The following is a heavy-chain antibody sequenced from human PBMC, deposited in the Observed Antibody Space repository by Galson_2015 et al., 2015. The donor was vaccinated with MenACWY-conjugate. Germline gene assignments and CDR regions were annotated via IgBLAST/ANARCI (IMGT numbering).Heavy chain of an antibody. J-gene: IGHJ6*02. Sequence: SLRLSCAASGFTFNNYAMNWVRQVPGKGLEWVSVIGNSGGSASYADSVKGRFTISRDNSKNTLYLQMNSLRAEDTALYYCAKDMASIVGATTAGDYYYYGMDVWGQGTTVTVSS. CDR2: IGNSGGSA. CDR3: AKDMASIVGATTAGDYYYYGMDV. V-gene: IGHV3-23*01. D-gene: IGHD1-26*01. CDR1: GFTFNNYA.